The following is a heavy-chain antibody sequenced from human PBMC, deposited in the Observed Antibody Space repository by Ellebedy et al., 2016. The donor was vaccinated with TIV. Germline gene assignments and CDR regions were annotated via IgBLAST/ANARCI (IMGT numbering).Heavy chain of an antibody. V-gene: IGHV3-7*03. D-gene: IGHD5-12*01. CDR2: INQDGSEK. CDR1: GFTFSSYW. J-gene: IGHJ4*02. Sequence: PGGSLRLSCAASGFTFSSYWMNWVRQAPGKGLEWVANINQDGSEKYYVDSVKGRFTISRDNAKNALCLQMNSLRAEDTAVYYCARFSGYDYWGQGTLVTVSS. CDR3: ARFSGYDY.